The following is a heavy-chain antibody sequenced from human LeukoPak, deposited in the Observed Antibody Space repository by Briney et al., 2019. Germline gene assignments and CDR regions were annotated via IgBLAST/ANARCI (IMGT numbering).Heavy chain of an antibody. CDR3: AKQFLDAN. CDR2: INAVDANT. Sequence: GGSLILSCAPSRFDFGKFAMTWVRQGPGKGLEWVSTINAVDANTYYADSVRGRFTVSRDNSKKTLYLQMRRLRAEDTATYYCAKQFLDANWGQGTRVTVSS. CDR1: RFDFGKFA. V-gene: IGHV3-23*01. J-gene: IGHJ4*02. D-gene: IGHD5-24*01.